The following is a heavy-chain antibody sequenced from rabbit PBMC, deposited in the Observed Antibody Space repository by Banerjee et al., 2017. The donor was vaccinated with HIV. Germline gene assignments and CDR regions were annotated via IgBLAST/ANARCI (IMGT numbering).Heavy chain of an antibody. CDR2: MYAGSSGST. J-gene: IGHJ6*01. CDR1: GFSFSRGYD. D-gene: IGHD8-1*01. V-gene: IGHV1S45*01. Sequence: QEHLEESGGGLVKPEGSLTLTCKASGFSFSRGYDMCWVRQAPGKGLEWIACMYAGSSGSTYSATWAKGRFTISKTSSTTVTLQMTSLTAADTATYFCARDVGTSFSTYGMDLWGPGTLVTVS. CDR3: ARDVGTSFSTYGMDL.